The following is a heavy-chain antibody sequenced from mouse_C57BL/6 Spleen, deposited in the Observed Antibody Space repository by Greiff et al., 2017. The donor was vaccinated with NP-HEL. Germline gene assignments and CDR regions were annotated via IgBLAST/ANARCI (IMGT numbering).Heavy chain of an antibody. CDR2: INPNNGGT. Sequence: EVQLQQSGPELVKPGASVKISCKASGYTFTDYYMNWVKQSHGKSLEWIGDINPNNGGTSYNQKFKGKATLTVDKSSSTAYMELRSLTSEDSAVYYCARWYYGSSYWGQGTLVTVSA. J-gene: IGHJ3*01. CDR1: GYTFTDYY. V-gene: IGHV1-26*01. D-gene: IGHD1-1*01. CDR3: ARWYYGSSY.